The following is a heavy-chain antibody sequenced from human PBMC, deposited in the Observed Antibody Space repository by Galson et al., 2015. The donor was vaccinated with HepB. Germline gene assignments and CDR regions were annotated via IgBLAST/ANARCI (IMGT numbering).Heavy chain of an antibody. Sequence: VKVSCKASGYTSTMYAMHWVRQAPGQRPEWMGWINVGNGNTKYSQKFQGRVTITRDTSASTAYMELGSLKSEDTAVYYCARSGRFGIAAADHGLYWGQGTLVTVSS. D-gene: IGHD6-13*01. CDR1: GYTSTMYA. CDR2: INVGNGNT. V-gene: IGHV1-3*01. CDR3: ARSGRFGIAAADHGLY. J-gene: IGHJ4*02.